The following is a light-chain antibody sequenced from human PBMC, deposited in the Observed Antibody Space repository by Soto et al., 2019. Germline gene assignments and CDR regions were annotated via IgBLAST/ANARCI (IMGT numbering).Light chain of an antibody. J-gene: IGKJ4*01. Sequence: DIQMTQSPSSLSASVGDRVTITCQASHDITNYLNWYQQKPGKAPILLIYDASNLETGVPSRFSGSGSGTDFTFTVSRLQPEDIATYYCQQYDTLPVTFGGGTKVEIK. CDR2: DAS. CDR1: HDITNY. CDR3: QQYDTLPVT. V-gene: IGKV1-33*01.